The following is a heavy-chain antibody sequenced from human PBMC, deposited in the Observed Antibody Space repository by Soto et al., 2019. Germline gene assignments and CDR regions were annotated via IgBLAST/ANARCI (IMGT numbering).Heavy chain of an antibody. CDR2: VKQDGSEK. J-gene: IGHJ6*03. Sequence: GGSLRLSCAASGFTFSSYWMSWVRQAPGKGLEWVANVKQDGSEKYYVDSVKGRFTISRDNAKNSLYLQMNSLRAEDTAVYYCARGRAWTTAFYYYYYYMDVWGKGTTVTVSS. CDR3: ARGRAWTTAFYYYYYYMDV. V-gene: IGHV3-7*01. D-gene: IGHD2-21*02. CDR1: GFTFSSYW.